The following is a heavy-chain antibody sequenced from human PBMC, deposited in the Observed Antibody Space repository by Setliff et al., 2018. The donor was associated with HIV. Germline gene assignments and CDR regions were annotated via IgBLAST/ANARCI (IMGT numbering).Heavy chain of an antibody. CDR3: ARSIYGSGTYPLDI. D-gene: IGHD3-10*01. CDR2: MYYTGAT. CDR1: GNSIGSGYY. J-gene: IGHJ4*02. Sequence: KPSETLSLTCAVSGNSIGSGYYWGWIRQSAGKGLEWIGRMYYTGATDYNPSLRSRVTLSIDRSKNQFALEVNSVTAADTAVYYCARSIYGSGTYPLDIWSPGTLVTVSS. V-gene: IGHV4-38-2*01.